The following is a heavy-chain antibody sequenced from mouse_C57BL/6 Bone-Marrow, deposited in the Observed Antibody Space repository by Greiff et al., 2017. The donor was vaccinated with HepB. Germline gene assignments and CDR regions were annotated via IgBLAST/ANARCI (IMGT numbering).Heavy chain of an antibody. CDR2: IYPGSGST. CDR1: GYTFTSYG. J-gene: IGHJ2*01. V-gene: IGHV1-81*01. D-gene: IGHD3-3*01. CDR3: ARLGLFDY. Sequence: VQLQQSGAELARPGASVKLSCKASGYTFTSYGISWVKQRTGQGLEWIGEIYPGSGSTNYNEKFKSKATLTVDTSSSTAYMQLSSLTSEDSAVYYCARLGLFDYWGQGTTLTVSS.